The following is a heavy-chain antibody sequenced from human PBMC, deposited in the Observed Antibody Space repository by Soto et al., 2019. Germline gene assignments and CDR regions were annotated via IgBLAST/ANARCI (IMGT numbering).Heavy chain of an antibody. J-gene: IGHJ4*02. CDR2: ISYDGSNK. Sequence: PGGSLSLSCAASGFTFSSYGMHWVRQAPGKGLERVAVISYDGSNKYYAGSVKGRFTTCRDNFKDTLYMQMNSLRAEDMAVYYCAKDLREGYNYGGFDYWGQGTLVTVSS. D-gene: IGHD2-2*02. CDR3: AKDLREGYNYGGFDY. CDR1: GFTFSSYG. V-gene: IGHV3-30*18.